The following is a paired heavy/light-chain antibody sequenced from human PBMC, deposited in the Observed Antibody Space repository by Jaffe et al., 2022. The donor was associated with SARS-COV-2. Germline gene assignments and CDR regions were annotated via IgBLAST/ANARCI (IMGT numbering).Heavy chain of an antibody. CDR1: GYTFSAYY. Sequence: QEQLVQSGAEVKKPGASVKVSCKASGYTFSAYYMHWVRQAPGQGLEWMGWINPNSGGTNYAQKFQGRVTMTRDTSISTAYMELTSLRSDDTAVYYCTRDHCTSSGCYEDYYYGMDVWGQGTTVTVSS. CDR3: TRDHCTSSGCYEDYYYGMDV. V-gene: IGHV1-2*02. J-gene: IGHJ6*02. D-gene: IGHD2-2*01. CDR2: INPNSGGT.
Light chain of an antibody. CDR2: LGS. CDR3: MQALQTRA. Sequence: DIVMTQSPLSLPVTPGEPASISCRSSQSLLHSNGYNYLDWYLQKPGQSPQLLIYLGSYRASGVPDRFSGSGSGTDFTLKISRVEAEDVGIYYCMQALQTRAFGQGTKVEIK. V-gene: IGKV2-28*01. CDR1: QSLLHSNGYNY. J-gene: IGKJ1*01.